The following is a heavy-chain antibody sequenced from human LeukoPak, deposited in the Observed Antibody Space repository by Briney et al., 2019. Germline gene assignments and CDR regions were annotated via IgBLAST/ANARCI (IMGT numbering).Heavy chain of an antibody. J-gene: IGHJ4*02. Sequence: PGGSLRLSCAASGFTFSTFGMHWVRQAPGKGLEWVAVIWYDGSNKYYADSVKGRFTISRDNSKNTLYLQMNSLRAEDTAVYYCASEPRVGATPEGYFDYWGQGTLVTVSS. CDR1: GFTFSTFG. D-gene: IGHD1-26*01. CDR3: ASEPRVGATPEGYFDY. CDR2: IWYDGSNK. V-gene: IGHV3-33*01.